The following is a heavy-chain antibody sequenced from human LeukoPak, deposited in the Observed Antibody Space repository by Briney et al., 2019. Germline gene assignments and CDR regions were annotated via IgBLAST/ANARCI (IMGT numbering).Heavy chain of an antibody. J-gene: IGHJ4*02. CDR3: ARDPRYCSSTSCSVDY. Sequence: SVKVSCKASGGTFSSYAISWVRQAPGQGFEWMGRIIPIFGIANYAQKFQGRVTITADKSTSTAYMELSSLRSEDTAVYYCARDPRYCSSTSCSVDYWGQGTLVTVSS. V-gene: IGHV1-69*04. D-gene: IGHD2-2*01. CDR2: IIPIFGIA. CDR1: GGTFSSYA.